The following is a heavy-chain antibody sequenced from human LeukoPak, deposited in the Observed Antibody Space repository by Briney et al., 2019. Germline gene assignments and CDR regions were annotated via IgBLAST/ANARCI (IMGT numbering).Heavy chain of an antibody. D-gene: IGHD5-24*01. CDR1: GGSISSYY. CDR3: ARDRGGYNSDWFDP. CDR2: IYYSGST. J-gene: IGHJ5*02. Sequence: SETLSLTCTVSGGSISSYYWSWIRQPPGKGLVWIGYIYYSGSTNYNPSLKSRVTISVDTSKNQFSLKLSSVTAADTAVYYCARDRGGYNSDWFDPWGQGTLVTVSS. V-gene: IGHV4-59*01.